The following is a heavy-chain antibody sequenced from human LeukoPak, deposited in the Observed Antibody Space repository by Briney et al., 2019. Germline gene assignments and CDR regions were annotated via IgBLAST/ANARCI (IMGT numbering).Heavy chain of an antibody. V-gene: IGHV4-31*03. CDR3: ATPYCGIISCLDVFNV. CDR2: KYYSGSA. D-gene: IGHD2-21*01. Sequence: SETLSLTCNVSGVSVSDGRYYWTWIRQHPGKGLEWIGYKYYSGSAKYSPSLKSRLTISIDTSKNQFSLQLSSVTAADTATYYCATPYCGIISCLDVFNVWGQGTRVTVSS. CDR1: GVSVSDGRYY. J-gene: IGHJ3*01.